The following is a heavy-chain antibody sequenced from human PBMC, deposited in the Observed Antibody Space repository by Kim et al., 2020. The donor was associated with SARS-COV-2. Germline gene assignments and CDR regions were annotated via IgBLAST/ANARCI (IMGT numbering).Heavy chain of an antibody. CDR2: ISGSGGST. V-gene: IGHV3-23*01. CDR3: AKALGYCSSSSCRRIWFDP. Sequence: GGSLRLSCAASGFTFSSYAMSWVRQAPGKGLEWVSAISGSGGSTYYADSVKGRFTISRDNSKNTLYLQMNSLRAEDTAVYYCAKALGYCSSSSCRRIWFDPWGQGTLVTVSS. D-gene: IGHD2-2*01. J-gene: IGHJ5*02. CDR1: GFTFSSYA.